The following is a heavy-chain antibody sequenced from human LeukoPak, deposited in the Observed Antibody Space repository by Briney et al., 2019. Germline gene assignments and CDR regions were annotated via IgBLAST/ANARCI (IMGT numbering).Heavy chain of an antibody. CDR2: ISGSGGST. D-gene: IGHD2-15*01. Sequence: GGSLRPSCAATGFTFSNYAMSWVRQAPGKGLEWVSLISGSGGSTYYADSVKGRFTISRDNSKNTLYLQMNSLRAEDTAVYYCAQGSCSGGSCFNLFDYWGQGTLVTVSS. V-gene: IGHV3-23*01. J-gene: IGHJ4*02. CDR1: GFTFSNYA. CDR3: AQGSCSGGSCFNLFDY.